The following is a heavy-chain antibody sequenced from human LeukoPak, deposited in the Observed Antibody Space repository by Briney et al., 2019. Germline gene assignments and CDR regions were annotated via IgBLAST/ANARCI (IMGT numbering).Heavy chain of an antibody. Sequence: ASVKVSCKASGYTSTSYYMHWVRQAPGQGLEWMGIINPSGGSTSYAQKFQGRVTMTRDTSTSTVYMELSGLRSEDTAVYYCARIIEGGDAFDIWGQGTMVTVSS. CDR1: GYTSTSYY. CDR3: ARIIEGGDAFDI. CDR2: INPSGGST. D-gene: IGHD1-26*01. V-gene: IGHV1-46*01. J-gene: IGHJ3*02.